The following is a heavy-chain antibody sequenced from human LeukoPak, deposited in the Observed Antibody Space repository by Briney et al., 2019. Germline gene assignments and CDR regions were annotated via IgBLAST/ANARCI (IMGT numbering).Heavy chain of an antibody. V-gene: IGHV1-69*01. D-gene: IGHD2-2*01. CDR1: GGTFRSYA. Sequence: SVQVPYQASGGTFRSYAIIWVRQAPAQGLEWMGGIIPIFGTANYPQKFQGRVTITAEESTSTAYMELSRLRSEDTAVYYCARDRGYCSSTSCYGLDYWGQGTPVTASS. J-gene: IGHJ4*02. CDR3: ARDRGYCSSTSCYGLDY. CDR2: IIPIFGTA.